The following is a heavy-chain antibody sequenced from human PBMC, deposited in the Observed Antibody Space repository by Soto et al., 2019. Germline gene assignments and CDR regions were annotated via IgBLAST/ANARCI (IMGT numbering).Heavy chain of an antibody. D-gene: IGHD3-10*01. CDR2: IWYDGSNI. CDR3: AREDYYGSGSYSYYYGLDV. Sequence: GGSLRLSCAASGFTFSSYGMHWVRQAPGKGLEWVAVIWYDGSNIYYADSVKCRFTISRDNSKNTLYLQMNSLRAEDTAVYYCAREDYYGSGSYSYYYGLDVWGQGTTVTVSS. CDR1: GFTFSSYG. V-gene: IGHV3-33*01. J-gene: IGHJ6*02.